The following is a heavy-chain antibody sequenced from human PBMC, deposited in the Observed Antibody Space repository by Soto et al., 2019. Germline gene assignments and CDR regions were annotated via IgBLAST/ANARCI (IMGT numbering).Heavy chain of an antibody. CDR2: IIPIFGTA. Sequence: SVKVSCKASGGTFSSNAISWVRQAPGQGLEWMGGIIPIFGTANYAQKFQGRVTITADESTSTAYMELSSLRSEDTAVYYCARDKAGRRFGELLGGMDVWGQGXTVTVYS. CDR3: ARDKAGRRFGELLGGMDV. CDR1: GGTFSSNA. J-gene: IGHJ6*02. V-gene: IGHV1-69*13. D-gene: IGHD3-10*01.